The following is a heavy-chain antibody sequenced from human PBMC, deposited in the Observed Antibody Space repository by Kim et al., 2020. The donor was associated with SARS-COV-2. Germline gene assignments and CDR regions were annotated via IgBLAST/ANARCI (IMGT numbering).Heavy chain of an antibody. Sequence: GGSLRLSCAASGFTFSSYWMSWVHQAPGKGLEWVANIKQDGSEKYYVDSVKGRFTISRDNAKNSLYLQMNSLRAEDTAVYYCARALTYYYGSGSYGGSIDYWGQGTLVTVSS. CDR1: GFTFSSYW. D-gene: IGHD3-10*01. CDR2: IKQDGSEK. J-gene: IGHJ4*02. CDR3: ARALTYYYGSGSYGGSIDY. V-gene: IGHV3-7*03.